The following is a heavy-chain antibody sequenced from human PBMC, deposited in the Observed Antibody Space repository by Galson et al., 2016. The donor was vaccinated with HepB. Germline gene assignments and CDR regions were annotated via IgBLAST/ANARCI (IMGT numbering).Heavy chain of an antibody. CDR3: ARDGYDIFTGYYPGYYFDC. D-gene: IGHD3-9*01. CDR1: GFTFSSYG. V-gene: IGHV3-33*01. J-gene: IGHJ4*02. Sequence: SLRLSCAASGFTFSSYGMHWVRQAPGKGLEWVAVIWYDGSNKYYADSVKGRFTISRDNSKNTLYLQMNSLRAKDTAVYYCARDGYDIFTGYYPGYYFDCWGQGTLVTVSS. CDR2: IWYDGSNK.